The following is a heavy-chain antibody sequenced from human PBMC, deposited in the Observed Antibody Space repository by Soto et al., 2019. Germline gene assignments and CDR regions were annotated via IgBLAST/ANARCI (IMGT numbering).Heavy chain of an antibody. CDR2: IYWDNDK. V-gene: IGHV2-5*02. CDR1: GFSLSTSGVG. J-gene: IGHJ4*02. D-gene: IGHD1-20*01. CDR3: AHRLGAYSWNDGYFDY. Sequence: QITLKESGPTLVKPTQTLTLTCTFSGFSLSTSGVGVGWIRQPPGKALEWLVLIYWDNDKRYSPSVKTRLSITKDTSKNQVVLTMTDMDPVDTATYYCAHRLGAYSWNDGYFDYWGQGTLVTVSS.